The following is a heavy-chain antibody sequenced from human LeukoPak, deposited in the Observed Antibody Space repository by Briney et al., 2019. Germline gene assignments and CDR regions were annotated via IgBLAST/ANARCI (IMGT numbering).Heavy chain of an antibody. V-gene: IGHV3-7*01. Sequence: GGSLRLACAASGFTFSSYWMSWVRQAPGKGLEWVANINQDGSEEYYVDSVKGRFTISRDNAKNSLYLQMNSLRDEDTAVYYCATVSPPRYHYDTGGYWGQGTLVTVSS. J-gene: IGHJ4*02. CDR3: ATVSPPRYHYDTGGY. CDR2: INQDGSEE. CDR1: GFTFSSYW. D-gene: IGHD3-22*01.